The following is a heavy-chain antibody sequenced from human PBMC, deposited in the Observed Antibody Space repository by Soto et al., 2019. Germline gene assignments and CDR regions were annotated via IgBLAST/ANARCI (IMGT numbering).Heavy chain of an antibody. J-gene: IGHJ6*03. CDR1: GGSSSSSSYY. CDR2: IYYSGST. D-gene: IGHD6-6*01. CDR3: ARHRYSSSYYYYYYMDV. Sequence: ALETLSLTCTVSGGSSSSSSYYWGWIRQPPGKGLEWIGSIYYSGSTYYNPSLKSRVTISVDTSKNQFSLKLSSVTAADTAVYYCARHRYSSSYYYYYYMDVWGKGTTVTVSS. V-gene: IGHV4-39*01.